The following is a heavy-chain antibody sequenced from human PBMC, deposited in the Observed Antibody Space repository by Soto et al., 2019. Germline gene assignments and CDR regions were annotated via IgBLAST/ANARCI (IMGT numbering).Heavy chain of an antibody. CDR2: IYYSGST. D-gene: IGHD3-10*01. Sequence: SETLSLTCTVSGGSISSSSYYWGWIRQPPGKGLEWIGSIYYSGSTYYNPSLKSRVTISVDTSKNQFSLKLSSVTAADTAVYYCASVRGSGNYLRYSWFDPWGQGTLVTVSS. CDR3: ASVRGSGNYLRYSWFDP. J-gene: IGHJ5*02. V-gene: IGHV4-39*01. CDR1: GGSISSSSYY.